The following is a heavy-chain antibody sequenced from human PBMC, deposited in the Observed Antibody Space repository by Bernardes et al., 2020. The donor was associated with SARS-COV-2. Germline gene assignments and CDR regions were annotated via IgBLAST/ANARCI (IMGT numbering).Heavy chain of an antibody. J-gene: IGHJ5*01. V-gene: IGHV3-33*01. CDR3: ATEDGEWLES. D-gene: IGHD4-17*01. Sequence: GGSLRLSCAASGFTFRDYTMHWVRKAPGKGLEWVAVIWHDGSREYYVDSVKGRFAISRDNSNNTLYLQMNNLRVEDTALYRFATEDGEWLESWGQGTLVSVSS. CDR1: GFTFRDYT. CDR2: IWHDGSRE.